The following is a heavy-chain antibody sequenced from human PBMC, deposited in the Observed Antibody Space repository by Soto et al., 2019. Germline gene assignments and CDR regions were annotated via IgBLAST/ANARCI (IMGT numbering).Heavy chain of an antibody. Sequence: GGSLRLSCAASGFTFSSYWMSWVRQAPGKGLEWVANIKQDGSEKYYVDSVKGRFTISRDNAKNSLYLQMNSLRAEDTAVYYCARDPDPYYGSGRGDYWGQGTLVTVSS. CDR1: GFTFSSYW. V-gene: IGHV3-7*01. CDR2: IKQDGSEK. D-gene: IGHD3-10*01. J-gene: IGHJ4*02. CDR3: ARDPDPYYGSGRGDY.